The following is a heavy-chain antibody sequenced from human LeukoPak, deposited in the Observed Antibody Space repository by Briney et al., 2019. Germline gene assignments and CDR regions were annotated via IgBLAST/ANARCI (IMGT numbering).Heavy chain of an antibody. D-gene: IGHD3-16*01. V-gene: IGHV3-48*04. Sequence: GGSLRLSCAASGFTFSSYGMHWVRQAPGKGLEWVSYISSSGSTIYYADSVKGRFTISRDNAKNSLYLQMNSLRAEDTAVYYCARDQNDYVWGSYETGNWFDPWGQGTLVTVSS. CDR2: ISSSGSTI. J-gene: IGHJ5*02. CDR3: ARDQNDYVWGSYETGNWFDP. CDR1: GFTFSSYG.